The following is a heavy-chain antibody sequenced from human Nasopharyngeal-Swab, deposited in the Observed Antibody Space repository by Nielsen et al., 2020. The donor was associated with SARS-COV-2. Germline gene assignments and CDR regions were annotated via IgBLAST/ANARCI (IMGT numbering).Heavy chain of an antibody. J-gene: IGHJ3*02. D-gene: IGHD5/OR15-5a*01. CDR3: ARFGVFDAFDI. V-gene: IGHV4-31*02. CDR2: INYSGST. Sequence: PGKGLEWIGYINYSGSTYYNPSLKSRVTTSVDTSKNEFSLKLTSVTAADTAVFYCARFGVFDAFDIWGQGTMVTVSS.